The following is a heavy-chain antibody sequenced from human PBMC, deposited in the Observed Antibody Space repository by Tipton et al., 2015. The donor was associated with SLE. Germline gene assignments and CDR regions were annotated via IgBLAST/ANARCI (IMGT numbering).Heavy chain of an antibody. CDR3: ARGYNGLKSGFDP. V-gene: IGHV4-59*01. J-gene: IGHJ5*02. CDR1: GGSISSYY. CDR2: IYYSGST. Sequence: TLSLTCTVSGGSISSYYWSWIRQPPGKGLEWIGYIYYSGSTNYNPSLKSRVTISLDRSENQFSLRLSSVTAADTAVYYCARGYNGLKSGFDPWGQGTLVPVSS. D-gene: IGHD1-14*01.